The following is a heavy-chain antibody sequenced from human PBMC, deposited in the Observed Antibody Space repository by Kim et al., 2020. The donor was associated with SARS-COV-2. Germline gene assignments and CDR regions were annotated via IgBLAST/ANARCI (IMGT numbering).Heavy chain of an antibody. D-gene: IGHD6-6*01. CDR3: ARDARRILLTWALDV. CDR2: ISNDGTTS. V-gene: IGHV3-30*04. J-gene: IGHJ3*01. Sequence: GGSLRLSCAATGFTFSTHALHWVRQAPGTGLEWLAAISNDGTTSHYADSVKGRLTISRDNSENTLHLQMSSARVEDTAVYYCARDARRILLTWALDVWGQGTRVPVSS. CDR1: GFTFSTHA.